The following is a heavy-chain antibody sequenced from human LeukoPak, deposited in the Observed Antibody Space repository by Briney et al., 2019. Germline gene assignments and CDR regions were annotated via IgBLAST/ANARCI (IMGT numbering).Heavy chain of an antibody. V-gene: IGHV4-61*02. CDR3: ARSFTGNAFDI. CDR1: GGSISSGSYY. Sequence: SVTLSLTCTVSGGSISSGSYYWSWIRQPAGKGLEWIGRIYTSGSTNYNPSLKSRVTISVDTSKNQFSLKLSSVTAADTAVYYCARSFTGNAFDIWGQGTMVTVSS. CDR2: IYTSGST. J-gene: IGHJ3*02. D-gene: IGHD3-10*01.